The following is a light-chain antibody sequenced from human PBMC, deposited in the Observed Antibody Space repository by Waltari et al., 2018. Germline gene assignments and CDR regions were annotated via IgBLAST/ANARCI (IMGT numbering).Light chain of an antibody. V-gene: IGKV3-11*01. Sequence: EIVLTQSPATLSLSPGERATLSCRASQSVSSYLAWYQPNPGQAPRLLIYDASNRATGIPARFSGSGSGTDFTLTTSSLEPEDFAVYYCQQRSNWPPLTFGGGTKVEIK. CDR3: QQRSNWPPLT. J-gene: IGKJ4*01. CDR1: QSVSSY. CDR2: DAS.